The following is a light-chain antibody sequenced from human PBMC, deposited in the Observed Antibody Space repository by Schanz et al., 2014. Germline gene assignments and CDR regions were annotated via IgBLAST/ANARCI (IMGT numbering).Light chain of an antibody. CDR3: QQYYSIPET. V-gene: IGKV4-1*01. J-gene: IGKJ1*01. Sequence: DIVMTQSPDSLAVSLGERATINCKSSQSVLYSSNNKNYLAWYQQKPGHPPNLLIYWASTRESGVPDRFSGSGSGTDFTLTISSVQAEDVAVYYCQQYYSIPETFGQGTKVEIK. CDR2: WAS. CDR1: QSVLYSSNNKNY.